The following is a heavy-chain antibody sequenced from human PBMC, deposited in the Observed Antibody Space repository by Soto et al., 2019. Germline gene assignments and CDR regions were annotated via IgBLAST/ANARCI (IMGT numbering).Heavy chain of an antibody. CDR1: GGSISSDAYY. Sequence: QVQLQESGPGLVKPSQTLSLTCSVSGGSISSDAYYWNWIRQHPGKGLEWIGYIFHRGNAYYNPSLKSRVTTSVDTSKNQFSLKVNSVTAADTAVYYCARSVGYCSSGSCYELDYWGQGTLVTVSS. D-gene: IGHD2-15*01. CDR3: ARSVGYCSSGSCYELDY. J-gene: IGHJ4*02. V-gene: IGHV4-31*03. CDR2: IFHRGNA.